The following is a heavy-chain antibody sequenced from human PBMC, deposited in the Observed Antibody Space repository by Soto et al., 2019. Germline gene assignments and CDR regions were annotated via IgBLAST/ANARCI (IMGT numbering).Heavy chain of an antibody. D-gene: IGHD3-3*01. CDR2: IYNGGST. V-gene: IGHV4-30-4*01. CDR1: GDSVSSVGFH. CDR3: ARAPVGLDTISYFDY. J-gene: IGHJ4*02. Sequence: PSETLSLTCTVSGDSVSSVGFHWAWLRRPPGKGLEWIGYIYNGGSTYYRPSLESRMNMSLDATRNHYSLGLTSVTAADTAVYFCARAPVGLDTISYFDYWGQGKLVTVSS.